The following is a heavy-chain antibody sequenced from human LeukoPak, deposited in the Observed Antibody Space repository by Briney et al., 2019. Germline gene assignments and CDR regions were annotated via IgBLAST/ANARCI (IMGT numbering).Heavy chain of an antibody. V-gene: IGHV4-61*02. D-gene: IGHD3-22*01. CDR2: IYTSGTP. Sequence: NASETLSLTCTVSGGSISSGRDYWNWIRQPAGKGLEWIGRIYTSGTPHYNPSLKSRVTMSLDTSRNQVSLKLSSVTAADTAVYYCVKSYYDSTGYSGWFDPWGQGTLVTVSS. CDR1: GGSISSGRDY. CDR3: VKSYYDSTGYSGWFDP. J-gene: IGHJ5*02.